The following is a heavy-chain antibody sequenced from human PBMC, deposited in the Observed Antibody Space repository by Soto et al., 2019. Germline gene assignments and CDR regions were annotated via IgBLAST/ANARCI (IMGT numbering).Heavy chain of an antibody. D-gene: IGHD2-2*01. Sequence: VSVKVSCKGSGYTFTSYAMHWVRKAPGQRLEWMGGINAGNGKTKYSEKFQGRVTITRDTSASTAYMELSSLRSEDTSVYYGARYHCSSTRGKLYYYFSGMDIWGQGTSV. CDR2: INAGNGKT. J-gene: IGHJ6*02. CDR1: GYTFTSYA. V-gene: IGHV1-3*01. CDR3: ARYHCSSTRGKLYYYFSGMDI.